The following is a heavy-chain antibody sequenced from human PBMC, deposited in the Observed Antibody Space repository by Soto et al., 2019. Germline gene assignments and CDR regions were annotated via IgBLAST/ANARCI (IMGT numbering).Heavy chain of an antibody. CDR1: GGSISSYY. J-gene: IGHJ4*02. V-gene: IGHV4-59*01. D-gene: IGHD6-19*01. Sequence: QVQLQESGPGLVKPSETLSLTCTVSGGSISSYYWSCIRQPPGKGLEWIGYIYYSGSTNHNPSLPSLVTMSVDTSKEHCSQKLSSVTAADPAVYYCARVQPQRRWLVHLDYWGQGTLVTVSS. CDR2: IYYSGST. CDR3: ARVQPQRRWLVHLDY.